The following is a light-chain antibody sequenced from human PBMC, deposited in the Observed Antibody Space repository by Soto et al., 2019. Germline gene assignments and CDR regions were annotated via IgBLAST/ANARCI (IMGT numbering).Light chain of an antibody. J-gene: IGKJ1*01. CDR3: QQYGSSRT. CDR1: QSVSSSY. CDR2: GAS. Sequence: EIVLTQSPGTLSLSPGERATLSCRASQSVSSSYLAWYQQKPGQAPRLLILGASSRATGIPDRFSGSGSGTDFTLTISRLEPEDFAVYYCQQYGSSRTFGQGTKVDIK. V-gene: IGKV3-20*01.